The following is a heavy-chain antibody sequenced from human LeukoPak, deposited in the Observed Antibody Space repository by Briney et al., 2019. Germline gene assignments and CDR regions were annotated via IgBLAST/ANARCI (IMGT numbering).Heavy chain of an antibody. Sequence: PSETLSLTCTVSGGSISSSSYYWGWIRQPPGKGLEWIGSIYYSGSTYYIPSLKSRVTISVDTSKNQFSLKLSSVTAADTAVYYCARQSYYYGSGSYYKDLDYWGQGTLVTVSS. CDR1: GGSISSSSYY. J-gene: IGHJ4*02. CDR3: ARQSYYYGSGSYYKDLDY. D-gene: IGHD3-10*01. V-gene: IGHV4-39*01. CDR2: IYYSGST.